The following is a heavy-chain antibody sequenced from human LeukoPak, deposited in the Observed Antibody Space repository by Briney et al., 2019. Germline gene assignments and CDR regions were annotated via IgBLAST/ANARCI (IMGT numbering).Heavy chain of an antibody. CDR3: AVQDPSGYYGDYGY. Sequence: GGSLRLSCAASGFTVSSNYMSWVRQAPGKGLEWVSVIYSGGSTYYADSVKGRFTISRDNSKNTLYLQMNSMRAEDTAVYYCAVQDPSGYYGDYGYWGQGTLVTVSS. V-gene: IGHV3-53*01. CDR1: GFTVSSNY. D-gene: IGHD4-17*01. J-gene: IGHJ4*02. CDR2: IYSGGST.